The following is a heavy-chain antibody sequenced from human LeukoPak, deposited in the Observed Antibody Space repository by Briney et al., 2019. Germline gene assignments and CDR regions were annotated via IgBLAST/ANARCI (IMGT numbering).Heavy chain of an antibody. CDR1: GFTFSSYA. Sequence: GGSLRLSCAASGFTFSSYAMSRVRQAPGKGLEWVSAISGSGGSTYYADSVKGRFTISRDNSKNTLYLQMNSLRAEDTAVYYCAKSSNFNYDFWSGYIDYWGQGTLVTVSS. CDR3: AKSSNFNYDFWSGYIDY. CDR2: ISGSGGST. J-gene: IGHJ4*02. V-gene: IGHV3-23*01. D-gene: IGHD3-3*01.